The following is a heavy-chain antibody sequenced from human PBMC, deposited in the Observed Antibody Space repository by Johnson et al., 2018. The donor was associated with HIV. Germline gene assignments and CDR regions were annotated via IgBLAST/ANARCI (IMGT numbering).Heavy chain of an antibody. CDR1: GFTVSSNY. J-gene: IGHJ3*02. D-gene: IGHD2-15*01. CDR3: AREMVAAKDAFDI. Sequence: VQLVESGGGLVQPGGSLRLSCTASGFTVSSNYMSWVRQAPGKGLEWVSGINWNGGSTGYADSVRARFTISRDNAKNSLYLQVNSLRAEDTAVYFCAREMVAAKDAFDIWGQGTMVTVSS. CDR2: INWNGGST. V-gene: IGHV3-20*04.